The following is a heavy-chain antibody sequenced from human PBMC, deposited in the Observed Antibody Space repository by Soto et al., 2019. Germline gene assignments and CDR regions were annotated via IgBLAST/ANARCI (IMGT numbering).Heavy chain of an antibody. CDR1: GGSISSYY. J-gene: IGHJ6*02. CDR3: ARADHPGVYGDYVAPKSLSYYYGMDV. D-gene: IGHD4-17*01. V-gene: IGHV4-59*01. CDR2: IYYSGST. Sequence: SETLSLTCTVSGGSISSYYWSWIRQPPGKGLEWIGYIYYSGSTNYNPSLKSRVTISVDTSKNQFSLKLSSVTAADTAVYYCARADHPGVYGDYVAPKSLSYYYGMDVWGQGTTVTVSS.